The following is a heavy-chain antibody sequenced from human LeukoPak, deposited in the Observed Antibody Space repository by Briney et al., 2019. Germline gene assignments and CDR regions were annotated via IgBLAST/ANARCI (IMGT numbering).Heavy chain of an antibody. J-gene: IGHJ4*02. CDR3: ARGGPYYYDSSAYDY. Sequence: PGGSLRLSCVASGFTFSSYGMHWVRQAPGKGLEWVAVIWYDGSNKYYADSVKGRFTISRDNSKNTLYLQMNSLRAEDTAVYYCARGGPYYYDSSAYDYWGQGTLVTVSS. V-gene: IGHV3-33*01. D-gene: IGHD3-22*01. CDR1: GFTFSSYG. CDR2: IWYDGSNK.